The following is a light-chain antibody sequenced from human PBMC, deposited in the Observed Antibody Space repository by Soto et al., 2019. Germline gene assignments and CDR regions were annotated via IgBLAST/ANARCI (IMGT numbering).Light chain of an antibody. CDR3: QAWDTSVV. J-gene: IGLJ2*01. Sequence: SYELTQPPSVSVSPGQTASITCSGDKLGDKYTCWYQQKPGQSPVVVLYQDTKRPSGIPERFSGSNSGNTATLTISGTQAMDEADYYCQAWDTSVVFGGGTKLTVL. V-gene: IGLV3-1*01. CDR2: QDT. CDR1: KLGDKY.